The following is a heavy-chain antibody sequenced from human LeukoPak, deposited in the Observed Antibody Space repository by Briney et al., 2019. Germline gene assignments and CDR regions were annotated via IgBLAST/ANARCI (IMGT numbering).Heavy chain of an antibody. J-gene: IGHJ3*02. V-gene: IGHV3-21*01. D-gene: IGHD2-21*01. Sequence: GSLRLSCAASGFTFSSYSMNWVRQAPGKGLEWVSSISSSSYIYYSDSVKVRFTISRDNAKNSLYLQMNSLRAEDTAVYYCARDLPTRGDSEAFDIWGQGTMVTVSS. CDR3: ARDLPTRGDSEAFDI. CDR1: GFTFSSYS. CDR2: ISSSSYI.